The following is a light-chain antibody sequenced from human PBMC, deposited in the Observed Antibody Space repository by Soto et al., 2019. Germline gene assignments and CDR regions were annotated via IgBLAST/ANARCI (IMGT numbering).Light chain of an antibody. CDR1: QSVRGSY. J-gene: IGKJ1*01. CDR3: QQYKNWPPWT. Sequence: EIVLTQSPGTLSLSPGERATLSCRASQSVRGSYLAWYRQRPGQAPRLLIYGATSRATGIPDRFTGSGSGTDFTLTISSLQFEDFAVYFCQQYKNWPPWTFGQGTKVDI. V-gene: IGKV3-20*01. CDR2: GAT.